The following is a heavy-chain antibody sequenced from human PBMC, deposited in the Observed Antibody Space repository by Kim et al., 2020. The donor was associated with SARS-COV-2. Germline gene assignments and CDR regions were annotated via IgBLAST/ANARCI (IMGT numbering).Heavy chain of an antibody. CDR3: ARGVRGSWYSFDY. V-gene: IGHV1-3*01. Sequence: ASVKVSCKASGYTFSGYVMHWVRQAPGQRLEWMGWINVGNGNTKYSQKFQGRVTITRDTAASTAYMELSSLTSEDTAVYICARGVRGSWYSFDYWGQGT. CDR1: GYTFSGYV. CDR2: INVGNGNT. D-gene: IGHD6-13*01. J-gene: IGHJ4*02.